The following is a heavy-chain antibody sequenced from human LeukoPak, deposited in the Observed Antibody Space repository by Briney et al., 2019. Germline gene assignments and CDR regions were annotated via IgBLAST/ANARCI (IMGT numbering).Heavy chain of an antibody. D-gene: IGHD5-12*01. J-gene: IGHJ4*02. V-gene: IGHV6-1*01. CDR1: GDSVSSNSAA. CDR2: TYYRSKWHN. Sequence: SQTLSLTCAISGDSVSSNSAAWNWIRQSPSRGLEWLGRTYYRSKWHNDYAVSVKSRITINPDTSKNQFSLQLNSVTPEDTAVYYCARAGRYSGYDSPYYFDYWGQGTLVTVSS. CDR3: ARAGRYSGYDSPYYFDY.